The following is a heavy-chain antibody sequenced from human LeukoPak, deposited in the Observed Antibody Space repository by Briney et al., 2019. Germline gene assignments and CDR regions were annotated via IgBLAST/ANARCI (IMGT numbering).Heavy chain of an antibody. V-gene: IGHV3-74*01. Sequence: GGSLRLSCVASGFTFSTYWMHRVRQVPGKGLVWVSHIRTDGRSTSYADSVKGRFTISRDNAKNTLYLQMNSLRVEDTAVYYCARDLYDSSGYAYWGQGTLVTVSS. CDR1: GFTFSTYW. CDR2: IRTDGRST. D-gene: IGHD3-22*01. J-gene: IGHJ4*02. CDR3: ARDLYDSSGYAY.